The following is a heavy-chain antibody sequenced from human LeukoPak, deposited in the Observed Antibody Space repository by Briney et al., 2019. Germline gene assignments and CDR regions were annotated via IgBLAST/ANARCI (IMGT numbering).Heavy chain of an antibody. CDR3: ASGVVVPAAFDY. J-gene: IGHJ4*02. V-gene: IGHV3-48*04. Sequence: HPGGSLRLSCVASGFAFNTYAMSWVRQAPGKGLEWVSYISSSGSTIYYADSVKGRFTISRDNAKNSLYLQMNSLRAEDTAVYYCASGVVVPAAFDYWGQGTLVTVSS. D-gene: IGHD2-2*01. CDR2: ISSSGSTI. CDR1: GFAFNTYA.